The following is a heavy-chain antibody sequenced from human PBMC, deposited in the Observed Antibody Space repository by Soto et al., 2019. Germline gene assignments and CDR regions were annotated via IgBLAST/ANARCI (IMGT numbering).Heavy chain of an antibody. CDR1: GGTFSSYA. D-gene: IGHD6-6*01. J-gene: IGHJ4*02. CDR3: ARDGVAAPHPYYFDY. CDR2: IIPIFGTA. V-gene: IGHV1-69*12. Sequence: QVQLVQSGAEVKKPGSSVKVSCKASGGTFSSYAMSWVRQAPGQGLEWMGGIIPIFGTANYAQKFQGRVTITADESTSTAYMELSSLRSEDTAVYYCARDGVAAPHPYYFDYWGQGTLVTVSS.